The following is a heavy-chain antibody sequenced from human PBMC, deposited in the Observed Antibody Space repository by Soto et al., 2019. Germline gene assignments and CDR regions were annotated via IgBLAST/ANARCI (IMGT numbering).Heavy chain of an antibody. D-gene: IGHD3-3*01. V-gene: IGHV1-18*01. Sequence: VASVKVSCKASGYTFTNFGLNWVRQAPGQGLEWMGWINTYSGNTNYAQNLQGRVTMTIDTSTSTVYMELSSLRSEDTAVYYCARGPVWSGYYFLPNWFDPWGQGTLVTVSS. CDR1: GYTFTNFG. CDR2: INTYSGNT. CDR3: ARGPVWSGYYFLPNWFDP. J-gene: IGHJ5*02.